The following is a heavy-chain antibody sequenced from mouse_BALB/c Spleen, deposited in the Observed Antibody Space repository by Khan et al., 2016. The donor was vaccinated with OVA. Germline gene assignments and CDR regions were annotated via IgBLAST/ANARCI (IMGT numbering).Heavy chain of an antibody. CDR1: GFSLTSYG. J-gene: IGHJ4*01. CDR3: ASLEDI. V-gene: IGHV2-9*02. Sequence: QMQLEESGPGLVAPSQTLSLTCTVSGFSLTSYGVHWVRQPPGKGLEWLGVIWAGGSTNSNSALMSRLSISKDNSKNQVFLKMNSLQTDDTAMYYCASLEDIWGQGTTVTVSS. D-gene: IGHD3-3*01. CDR2: IWAGGST.